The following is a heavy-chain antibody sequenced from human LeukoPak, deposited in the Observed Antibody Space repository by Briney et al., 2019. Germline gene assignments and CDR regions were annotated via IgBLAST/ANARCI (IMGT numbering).Heavy chain of an antibody. CDR3: AKPQYSYGYRFDY. Sequence: PGGSLRLSCAASEFSVGSNYMTWVRQAPGKGLEWVSLIYSGGSTYYADSVKGRFTISRDNSKNTLYLQMNSLRAEDTAVYYCAKPQYSYGYRFDYWGQGTLVTVSS. J-gene: IGHJ4*02. CDR1: EFSVGSNY. D-gene: IGHD5-18*01. CDR2: IYSGGST. V-gene: IGHV3-66*04.